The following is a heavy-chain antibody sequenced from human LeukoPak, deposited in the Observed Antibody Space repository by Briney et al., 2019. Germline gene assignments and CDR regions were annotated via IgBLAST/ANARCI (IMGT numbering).Heavy chain of an antibody. CDR1: GGTFSSYA. Sequence: SVKVSCKASGGTFSSYAISWVRQAPGQGLEWMGRIIPILGIANYAQKFLGRVTITADKSTSTAYMELSSLRSEDTAVYYCARDPYVEMAIFDYWGQGTLVTVSS. D-gene: IGHD5-24*01. CDR3: ARDPYVEMAIFDY. CDR2: IIPILGIA. J-gene: IGHJ4*02. V-gene: IGHV1-69*04.